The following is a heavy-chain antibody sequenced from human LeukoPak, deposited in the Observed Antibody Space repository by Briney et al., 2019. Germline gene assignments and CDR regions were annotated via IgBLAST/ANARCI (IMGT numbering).Heavy chain of an antibody. CDR3: TTVDRGDRLGS. J-gene: IGHJ4*02. D-gene: IGHD2-21*02. Sequence: SETLSLTCTVSGGSIGNNSYYWGWIRQPPGRGLEWIGSIYYTGSTYYNPSLKSRVTISVDTSKSQFSLKLSSVTAADTAVYYCTTVDRGDRLGSWGQGTLVTVSS. CDR2: IYYTGST. CDR1: GGSIGNNSYY. V-gene: IGHV4-39*07.